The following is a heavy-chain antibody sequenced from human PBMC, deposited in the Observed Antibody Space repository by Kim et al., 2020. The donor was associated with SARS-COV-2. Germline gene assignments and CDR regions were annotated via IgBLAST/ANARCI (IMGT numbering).Heavy chain of an antibody. J-gene: IGHJ4*02. CDR2: ISGSGGST. CDR3: AKDMRAQIVVVPAANDY. D-gene: IGHD2-2*01. CDR1: GFTFSSYA. V-gene: IGHV3-23*01. Sequence: GGSLRLSCAASGFTFSSYAMSWVRQAPGKGLEWVSAISGSGGSTYYADSVKGRFTISRDNSKNTLYLQMNSMRAEDTAVYYCAKDMRAQIVVVPAANDYWGQGTLVTVSS.